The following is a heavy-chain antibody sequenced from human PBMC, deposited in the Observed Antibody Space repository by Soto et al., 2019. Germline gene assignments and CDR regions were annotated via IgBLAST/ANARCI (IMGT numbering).Heavy chain of an antibody. Sequence: QLQLQESGSGLVKPSQTLSLTCAVSGGSISSGGYSWSWIRQPPGKGLEWIGYIYHSGSTYYNPSLKRRVPIAVDRSKTQFSLKLSSVTAADTAVYYCARGNVFPLDYWGQGTLVTVSS. CDR1: GGSISSGGYS. CDR3: ARGNVFPLDY. CDR2: IYHSGST. J-gene: IGHJ4*02. V-gene: IGHV4-30-2*01.